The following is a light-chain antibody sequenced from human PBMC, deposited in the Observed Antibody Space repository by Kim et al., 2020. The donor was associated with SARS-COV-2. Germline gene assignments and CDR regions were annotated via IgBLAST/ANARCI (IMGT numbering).Light chain of an antibody. CDR3: SSYTNTFTYV. Sequence: GQSITISCTATSSDVGDYNHVSWYQQHPGKAPQVMLYEVSKRPSGVSTRFSGSKSGNTASLTISGLQAEDEADYYCSSYTNTFTYVFGTGTQLTVL. J-gene: IGLJ1*01. CDR2: EVS. V-gene: IGLV2-14*01. CDR1: SSDVGDYNH.